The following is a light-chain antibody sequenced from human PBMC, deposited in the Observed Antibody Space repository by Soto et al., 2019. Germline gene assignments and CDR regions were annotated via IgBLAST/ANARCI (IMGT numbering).Light chain of an antibody. CDR1: QSITNY. CDR3: QQRSNWPPIT. V-gene: IGKV3-11*01. CDR2: DVS. Sequence: EIVLTQSPATLSLSPGEGATLSCRARQSITNYLAWYQQKPGQAPRLLIYDVSNRATGIPARFSGSGSGTDFTLTISSLEPEDFAVYYCQQRSNWPPITFGQGTRLEIK. J-gene: IGKJ5*01.